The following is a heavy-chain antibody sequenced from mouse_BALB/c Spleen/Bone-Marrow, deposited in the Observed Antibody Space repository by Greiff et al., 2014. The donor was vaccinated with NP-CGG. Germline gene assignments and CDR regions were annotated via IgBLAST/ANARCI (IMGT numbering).Heavy chain of an antibody. D-gene: IGHD2-4*01. Sequence: EVHLVESGAELVKPGASVKLSCTASGFNIKDTYMHWVKQRPEQGLEWIGRIDPANGNTKYDPKFQGKATITADTSSNTAYLQLSSLTSEDTAVYYCALYYDYDVGYWGQGTTLTVFS. V-gene: IGHV14-3*02. CDR1: GFNIKDTY. J-gene: IGHJ2*01. CDR3: ALYYDYDVGY. CDR2: IDPANGNT.